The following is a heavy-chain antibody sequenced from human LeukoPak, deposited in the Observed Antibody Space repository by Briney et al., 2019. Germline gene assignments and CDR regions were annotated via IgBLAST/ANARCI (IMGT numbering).Heavy chain of an antibody. CDR3: AKDNSWYPLYYFDY. V-gene: IGHV3-23*01. CDR2: ISGSGGST. J-gene: IGHJ4*02. D-gene: IGHD6-13*01. Sequence: GGSLRLSCAASGFTFSNAWMSWVRQAPGKGLEWVSAISGSGGSTYYADSVKGRFTISRDNSKNTLYLQMNSLRAEDTAVYYCAKDNSWYPLYYFDYWGQGTLVTVSS. CDR1: GFTFSNAW.